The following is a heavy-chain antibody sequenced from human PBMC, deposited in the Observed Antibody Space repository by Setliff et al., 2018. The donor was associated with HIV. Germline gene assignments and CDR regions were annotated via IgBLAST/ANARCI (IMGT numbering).Heavy chain of an antibody. CDR1: GFTFDDHA. CDR3: AKDNLYSSGIYQFDY. V-gene: IGHV3-43D*04. D-gene: IGHD3-10*01. J-gene: IGHJ4*02. Sequence: GGSLRLSCAASGFTFDDHAMHWVRQAPGKGLEWISLISWNGGSKDYAESVKGRFTISRDNSKNSLYLQMNSLGAEDTAVYYCAKDNLYSSGIYQFDYWGQGTMVTVSS. CDR2: ISWNGGSK.